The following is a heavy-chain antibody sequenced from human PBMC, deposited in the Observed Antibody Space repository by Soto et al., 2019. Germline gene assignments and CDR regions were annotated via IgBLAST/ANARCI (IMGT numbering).Heavy chain of an antibody. D-gene: IGHD4-17*01. Sequence: HPGGSLRLSCAASGFTFSSYGMHWVRQAPGKGLEWVAVIWYDGSNKYYADSVKGRFTISRDNSKNTLYLQMNSLRAEDTAVYYCARVDYGDYVVDYWGQGTLVTVSS. J-gene: IGHJ4*02. CDR1: GFTFSSYG. CDR2: IWYDGSNK. CDR3: ARVDYGDYVVDY. V-gene: IGHV3-33*01.